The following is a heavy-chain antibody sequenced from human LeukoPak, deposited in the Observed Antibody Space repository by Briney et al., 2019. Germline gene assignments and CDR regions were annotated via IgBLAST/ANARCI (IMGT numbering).Heavy chain of an antibody. J-gene: IGHJ5*02. CDR1: GFTFSSYG. CDR3: ARMSPPFSA. CDR2: ISYDGSNK. Sequence: PGRSLRLSCAASGFTFSSYGMHWVRQAPGKGLEWVAVISYDGSNKYYADSVKGRFTISRDNAKNSLYLQMNSLRAEDTAVYYCARMSPPFSAWGQGVLVTVSS. V-gene: IGHV3-30*03.